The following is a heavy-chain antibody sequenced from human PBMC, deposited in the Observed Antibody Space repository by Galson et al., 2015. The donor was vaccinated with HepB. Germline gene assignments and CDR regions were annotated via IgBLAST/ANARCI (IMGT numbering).Heavy chain of an antibody. CDR1: GFTFSSYS. Sequence: SLRLSCAASGFTFSSYSMNWVRQAPGKGLEWVSSISSSSYIYYADSVKGRFTISRDNAKNSLYLQMNSLRAEDTAVYYCARGYYDSSGQAAFDIWGQGTMVTVSS. V-gene: IGHV3-21*01. CDR3: ARGYYDSSGQAAFDI. CDR2: ISSSSYI. J-gene: IGHJ3*02. D-gene: IGHD3-22*01.